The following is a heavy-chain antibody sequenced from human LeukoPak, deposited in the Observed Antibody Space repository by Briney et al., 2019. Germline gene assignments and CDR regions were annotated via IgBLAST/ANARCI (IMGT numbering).Heavy chain of an antibody. J-gene: IGHJ3*02. V-gene: IGHV3-23*01. Sequence: GRSLRLSCAASGYTLSSYAMSSVSQAPGKGLECALAISGSGGSTYYSDSVRVPVTISRDNPKNTLYLQRNSLRAEYTALYCCAKPEQDDAFDIWGQGTMVTVSS. CDR1: GYTLSSYA. CDR3: AKPEQDDAFDI. D-gene: IGHD1/OR15-1a*01. CDR2: ISGSGGST.